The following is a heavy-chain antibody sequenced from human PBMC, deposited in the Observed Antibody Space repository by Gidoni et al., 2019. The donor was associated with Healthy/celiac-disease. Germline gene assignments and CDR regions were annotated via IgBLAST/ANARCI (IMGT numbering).Heavy chain of an antibody. J-gene: IGHJ4*02. CDR2: INPNSGGT. Sequence: QAQLVQSGAEGKKPGASVKVSCKPSGYTFTGYYMHWVRQAPGQGLEWMGWINPNSGGTNYAQKFQGRVTMTRDTSISTAYMELSRLRSDDTAVYYCARGPSDYYDSSEVLGYWGQGTLVTVSS. CDR1: GYTFTGYY. D-gene: IGHD3-22*01. V-gene: IGHV1-2*02. CDR3: ARGPSDYYDSSEVLGY.